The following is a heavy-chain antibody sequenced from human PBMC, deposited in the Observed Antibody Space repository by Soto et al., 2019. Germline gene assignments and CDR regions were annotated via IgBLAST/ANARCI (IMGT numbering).Heavy chain of an antibody. CDR1: GFTFSTYA. CDR2: ISYDGNHK. D-gene: IGHD2-2*02. V-gene: IGHV3-30-3*01. J-gene: IGHJ6*02. CDR3: ARAPTRSASCYKNCYYYGMDV. Sequence: GSLRLSCAASGFTFSTYAIHWVRQAPGEGLEWVTVISYDGNHKYYADSVRGRFTISRDNSRNTLYLQMNSLRAEDSAVYYCARAPTRSASCYKNCYYYGMDVWGQGTTVTVSS.